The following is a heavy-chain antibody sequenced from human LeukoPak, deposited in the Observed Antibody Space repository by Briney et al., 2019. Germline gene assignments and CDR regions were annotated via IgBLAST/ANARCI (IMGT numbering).Heavy chain of an antibody. J-gene: IGHJ4*02. Sequence: GESLKVSCKGSEYTFTTYWIGWVRQMPGKGLEYMGIIYPSDSDTRYSPSFQGQVSISADKSISTAYLQWGSLKASDTAIYYCARMKPFDDLLTGQFDSWGQGTLVTVSS. CDR3: ARMKPFDDLLTGQFDS. V-gene: IGHV5-51*01. CDR1: EYTFTTYW. CDR2: IYPSDSDT. D-gene: IGHD3-9*01.